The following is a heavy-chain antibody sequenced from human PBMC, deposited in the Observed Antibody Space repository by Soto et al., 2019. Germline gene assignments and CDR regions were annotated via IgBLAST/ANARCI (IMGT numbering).Heavy chain of an antibody. Sequence: ASVEGSCKGSCFTFSSYCISWGRQAPGQGLEWMGWISAFNGNTNYAQKLQGRVTMTTDTSTSTAYMELRSLRSDDTAVYYCARLPYGDSLDYWGQGTLVTVSS. J-gene: IGHJ4*02. CDR2: ISAFNGNT. D-gene: IGHD4-17*01. V-gene: IGHV1-18*01. CDR1: CFTFSSYC. CDR3: ARLPYGDSLDY.